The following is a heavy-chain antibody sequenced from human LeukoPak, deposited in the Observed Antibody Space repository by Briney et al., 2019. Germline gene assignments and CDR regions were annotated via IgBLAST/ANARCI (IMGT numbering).Heavy chain of an antibody. Sequence: GGSLRLSCAASGFTFSNAWMSWVRQAPGMGLEWVGRIKSKSDGGTTDNAAPVKGRFTISRDDSKNTLYLQMNSLKTEDTAVYYCTTEEIAETGIGLDYWGRGTLVTVSS. CDR2: IKSKSDGGTT. CDR1: GFTFSNAW. J-gene: IGHJ4*02. V-gene: IGHV3-15*01. CDR3: TTEEIAETGIGLDY. D-gene: IGHD6-19*01.